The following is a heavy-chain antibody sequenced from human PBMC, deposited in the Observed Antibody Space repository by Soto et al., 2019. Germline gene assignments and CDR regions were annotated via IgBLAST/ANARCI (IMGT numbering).Heavy chain of an antibody. V-gene: IGHV1-2*02. D-gene: IGHD3-22*01. CDR2: INPNSGDT. J-gene: IGHJ4*02. Sequence: ASVKVSCKSSGYTFTGYFMHWVRQAPGQGLEWMGWINPNSGDTKYAQKFQGRVTMARDMSISTAYMELRRLTSDDTAVYYCARVRTYYDSSGSLDYWGQGTLVTVSS. CDR3: ARVRTYYDSSGSLDY. CDR1: GYTFTGYF.